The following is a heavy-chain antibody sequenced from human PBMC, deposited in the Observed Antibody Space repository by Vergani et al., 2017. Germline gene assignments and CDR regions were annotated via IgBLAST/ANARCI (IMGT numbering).Heavy chain of an antibody. CDR3: ARDSLGDGVFDY. CDR2: MNPNSGGT. D-gene: IGHD2-8*01. V-gene: IGHV1-2*02. CDR1: GYTFTSYD. Sequence: QVQLVQSGAEVKKPGASVKVSCKASGYTFTSYDINWVRQATGQGLEWMGWMNPNSGGTNYAQKFQGRVTMTRDTSISTAYMELSRLRSDDTPVYYCARDSLGDGVFDYWGQGTLVTVSS. J-gene: IGHJ4*02.